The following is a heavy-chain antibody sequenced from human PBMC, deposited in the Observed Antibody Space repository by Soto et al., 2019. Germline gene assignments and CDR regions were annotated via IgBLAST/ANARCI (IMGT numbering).Heavy chain of an antibody. V-gene: IGHV3-74*01. J-gene: IGHJ1*01. CDR2: INSDGSST. CDR3: ARDQVKTYYDFWSGYYGVDFQH. CDR1: GFTFSSYW. Sequence: GGSLRLSCAASGFTFSSYWMHWVRQAPGKGLVWVSRINSDGSSTSYADSVKGRFTISRDNAKNTLYLQMNSLRAEDTAVYYCARDQVKTYYDFWSGYYGVDFQHWGQGTLVTVSS. D-gene: IGHD3-3*01.